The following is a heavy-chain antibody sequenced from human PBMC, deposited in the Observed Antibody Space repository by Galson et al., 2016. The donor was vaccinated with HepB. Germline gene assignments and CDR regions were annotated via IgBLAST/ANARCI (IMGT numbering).Heavy chain of an antibody. Sequence: SLRLSCAASGFSFNTYDMHWVRQATGKGLEWVSAIGSTGDTYYPDSVKGRFTISRENAKNSLYLQMNSLRAGDTAVYYCARDGQYGMDDWGQGTTVTVSS. CDR2: IGSTGDT. CDR3: ARDGQYGMDD. CDR1: GFSFNTYD. J-gene: IGHJ6*02. V-gene: IGHV3-13*04.